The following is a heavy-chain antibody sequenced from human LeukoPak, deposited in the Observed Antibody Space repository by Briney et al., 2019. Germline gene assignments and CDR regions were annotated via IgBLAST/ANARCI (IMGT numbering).Heavy chain of an antibody. J-gene: IGHJ4*02. CDR1: GVTYSSYA. Sequence: GGSLRLSCAASGVTYSSYAMSWVRQAPGKGLEWVSAISGIGGSTYYADSVKGRFTLSRDTSKNTLYLQMNTLRAASTRVYYCAKRWIQLWFDYWGQGTLVTVSS. D-gene: IGHD5-18*01. CDR3: AKRWIQLWFDY. V-gene: IGHV3-23*01. CDR2: ISGIGGST.